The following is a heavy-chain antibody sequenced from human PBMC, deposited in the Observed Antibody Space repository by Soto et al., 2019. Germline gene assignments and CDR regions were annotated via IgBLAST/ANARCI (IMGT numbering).Heavy chain of an antibody. CDR2: IYTSGST. CDR1: GGSISSYY. CDR3: ARDLSYSGGWGYYFDY. Sequence: SETLSLTCTVSGGSISSYYWSWIRQPAGKGLEWIGRIYTSGSTNYNPSLKSRVTMSVDTSKNQFSLKLSSVTAADTAVYYCARDLSYSGGWGYYFDYWGQGTLVTVSS. J-gene: IGHJ4*02. D-gene: IGHD6-19*01. V-gene: IGHV4-4*07.